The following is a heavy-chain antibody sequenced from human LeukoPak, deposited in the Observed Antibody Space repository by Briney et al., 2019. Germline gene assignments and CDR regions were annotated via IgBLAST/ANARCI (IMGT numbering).Heavy chain of an antibody. J-gene: IGHJ4*02. D-gene: IGHD3-22*01. V-gene: IGHV1-2*02. CDR3: ARGGGTEWLLVPFEY. CDR1: GYSENFYG. Sequence: GASVKVSCKTSGYSENFYGITWVRQAPGQGLEWMGWINPNSGGTNYAQKFQGRVTMTGDTSISTAYMDLSSLRSDDTAVYYCARGGGTEWLLVPFEYWGQGTLVTVSS. CDR2: INPNSGGT.